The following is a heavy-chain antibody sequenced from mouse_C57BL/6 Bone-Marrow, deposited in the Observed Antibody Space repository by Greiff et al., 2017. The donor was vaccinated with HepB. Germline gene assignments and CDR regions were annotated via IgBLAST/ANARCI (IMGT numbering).Heavy chain of an antibody. Sequence: QVQLQQSGAELMKPGASVKLSCKATGYTFTGYWIEWVKQRPGHGLEWIGEILPGSGSTNYNEKFKGKATFTADTSSNTAYMQLSSLTTEDSAIYYWARTERSTVVATLDFDVWGTGTTVTVSS. CDR1: GYTFTGYW. CDR3: ARTERSTVVATLDFDV. D-gene: IGHD1-1*01. CDR2: ILPGSGST. J-gene: IGHJ1*03. V-gene: IGHV1-9*01.